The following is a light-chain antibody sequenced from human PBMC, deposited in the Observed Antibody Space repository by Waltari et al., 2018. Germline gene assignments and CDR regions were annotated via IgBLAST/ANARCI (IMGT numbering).Light chain of an antibody. CDR1: SSDIGGYTY. J-gene: IGLJ3*02. Sequence: QSALTQPASVSGSPGQSITISCTGSSSDIGGYTYVPWYQQHPGKVPKLIIYDVKKWPSGVSIRFSGSKSGNTASLTISGLQAEDEADYYCSSYTSSSTVVFGGGTKVTVL. V-gene: IGLV2-14*01. CDR2: DVK. CDR3: SSYTSSSTVV.